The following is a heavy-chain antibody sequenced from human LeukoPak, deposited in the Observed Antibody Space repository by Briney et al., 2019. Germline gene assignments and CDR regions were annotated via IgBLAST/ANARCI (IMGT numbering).Heavy chain of an antibody. CDR2: ISYDGSND. CDR3: AKARGSGYPSRENFDY. Sequence: PGGSLRLSCAASGFIFSSYGIHWVRQAPGKGLEWVAIISYDGSNDCYADSVKGRFTISRDNSKNTVYLQMNNLRAEDTAVYYCAKARGSGYPSRENFDYWGQGTLVTVSS. CDR1: GFIFSSYG. V-gene: IGHV3-30*18. J-gene: IGHJ4*02. D-gene: IGHD3-22*01.